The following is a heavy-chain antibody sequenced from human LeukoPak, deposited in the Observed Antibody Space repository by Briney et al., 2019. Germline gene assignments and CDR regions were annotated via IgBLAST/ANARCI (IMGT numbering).Heavy chain of an antibody. Sequence: GASVKVSCKASGYTFSDYYIHWVRQAPGQGLEWMGIINPRGDSTSYAQKFQGRITMTRDMSTSTAYMELSSLRSEDTAVYYCARESPYYETTLPGFDYWGQGTLVTVS. D-gene: IGHD3-22*01. V-gene: IGHV1-46*01. CDR1: GYTFSDYY. J-gene: IGHJ4*02. CDR3: ARESPYYETTLPGFDY. CDR2: INPRGDST.